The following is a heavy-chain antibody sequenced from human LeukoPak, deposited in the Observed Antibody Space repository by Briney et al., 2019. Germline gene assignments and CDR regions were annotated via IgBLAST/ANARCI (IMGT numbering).Heavy chain of an antibody. J-gene: IGHJ5*02. Sequence: ASVKVSCKASGYTFTSYYMHWVRQAPGQGLEWMGIINPSGGSTSYAQKFQGRVTMTRDTSISTAYMELSRLRSDDTAVYYCARVLTMAQVGDWFDPWGQGTLVTVSS. CDR3: ARVLTMAQVGDWFDP. D-gene: IGHD3-10*01. CDR2: INPSGGST. V-gene: IGHV1-46*01. CDR1: GYTFTSYY.